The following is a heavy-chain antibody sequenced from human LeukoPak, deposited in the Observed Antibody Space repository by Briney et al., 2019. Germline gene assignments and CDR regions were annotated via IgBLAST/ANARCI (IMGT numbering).Heavy chain of an antibody. CDR3: ARDISDGYSDY. J-gene: IGHJ4*02. Sequence: SVKVSCKASGGTFSSYAISWVRQAPGQGLEWMGGIIPIFGTANYAQKFQGRVTITTDESTSTTYMELSSLRSEDTAVYYCARDISDGYSDYWGQGTLVNVSS. CDR1: GGTFSSYA. CDR2: IIPIFGTA. D-gene: IGHD5-24*01. V-gene: IGHV1-69*05.